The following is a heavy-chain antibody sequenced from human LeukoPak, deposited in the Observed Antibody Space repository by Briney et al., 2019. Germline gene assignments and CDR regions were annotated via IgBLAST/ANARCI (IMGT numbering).Heavy chain of an antibody. CDR2: INSDGSST. J-gene: IGHJ6*03. CDR3: ARVGGITLENSYYDFWCGFWDYYYYMDV. Sequence: QPGGSLRLSCAASGFTFSSYWMHWVRQAPGKGLVWVSRINSDGSSTSYADSVKGRFTISRDNAKNTLYQQMNSLRAEDTAVYYCARVGGITLENSYYDFWCGFWDYYYYMDVWGKGTTVTVSS. D-gene: IGHD3-3*01. V-gene: IGHV3-74*01. CDR1: GFTFSSYW.